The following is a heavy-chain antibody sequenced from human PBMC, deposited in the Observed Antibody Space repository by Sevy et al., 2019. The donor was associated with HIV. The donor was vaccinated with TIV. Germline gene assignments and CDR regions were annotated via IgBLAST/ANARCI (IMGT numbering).Heavy chain of an antibody. CDR2: INHSGRI. D-gene: IGHD3-9*01. Sequence: SETLSLTCAVYGGSFSDYYCSWIRQPPGKGLEWIGEINHSGRINYNPSLKSRVTISVDTSKNQFSLKLRSVTAADTAVYYCARESYDILPGSRGMDVWGQGTTVTVSS. CDR1: GGSFSDYY. CDR3: ARESYDILPGSRGMDV. J-gene: IGHJ6*02. V-gene: IGHV4-34*01.